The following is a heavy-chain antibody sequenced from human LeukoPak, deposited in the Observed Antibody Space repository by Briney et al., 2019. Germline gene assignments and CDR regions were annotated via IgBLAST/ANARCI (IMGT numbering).Heavy chain of an antibody. CDR3: ARDYYDSSGAIDY. Sequence: SETLSLTCAVYGGSFSGYYWSWIRQPPGKGLEWIGEINHSGSTNYNPSLKSRVTMSVDTPKNQFSLKLSSVTAADTAVYYCARDYYDSSGAIDYWGQGTLVTVSS. D-gene: IGHD3-22*01. CDR2: INHSGST. V-gene: IGHV4-34*01. CDR1: GGSFSGYY. J-gene: IGHJ4*02.